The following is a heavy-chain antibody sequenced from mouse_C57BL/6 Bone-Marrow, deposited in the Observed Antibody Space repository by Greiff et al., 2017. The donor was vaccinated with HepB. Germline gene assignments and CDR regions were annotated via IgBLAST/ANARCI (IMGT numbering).Heavy chain of an antibody. V-gene: IGHV5-17*01. CDR1: GFTFSDYG. Sequence: EVKLMESGGGLVQPGGSLKLSCAASGFTFSDYGMHWVRQAPEKGLEWVAYISSGSSTIYYADTVKGRFTISRDNAKNTLFLQMTSLRSEDTAMYYCARERYWVRFDYWGQGTTLTVSS. CDR3: ARERYWVRFDY. J-gene: IGHJ2*01. D-gene: IGHD2-14*01. CDR2: ISSGSSTI.